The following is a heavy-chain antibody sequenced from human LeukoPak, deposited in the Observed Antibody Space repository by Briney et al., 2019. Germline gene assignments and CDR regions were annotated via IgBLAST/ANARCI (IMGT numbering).Heavy chain of an antibody. CDR1: GFTFSSYA. J-gene: IGHJ1*01. V-gene: IGHV3-23*01. D-gene: IGHD2-2*03. CDR2: ISGSGGST. Sequence: GGSLRLSCAASGFTFSSYAMSWVRQAPGKGLEWVSAISGSGGSTYYADSVKGRFTISRDNSKNTLYLQMNSLRAEDTAVYYCARDQPGPMDSPDEYFQHWGQGTLVTVSS. CDR3: ARDQPGPMDSPDEYFQH.